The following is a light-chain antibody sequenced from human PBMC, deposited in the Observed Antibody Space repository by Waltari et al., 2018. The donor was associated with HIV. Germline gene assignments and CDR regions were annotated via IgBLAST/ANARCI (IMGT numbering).Light chain of an antibody. CDR2: RNN. J-gene: IGLJ3*02. CDR3: AAWDDSLNGAV. Sequence: QSVLPQPPSASGTPGQRVTISCSGSSSNIGSNIVNWYQQLPGTAPKLLIYRNNQRPSGVPDRFSGSKSGTSASLAISGLQSEDDADYYCAAWDDSLNGAVFGGGTKLTVL. CDR1: SSNIGSNI. V-gene: IGLV1-44*01.